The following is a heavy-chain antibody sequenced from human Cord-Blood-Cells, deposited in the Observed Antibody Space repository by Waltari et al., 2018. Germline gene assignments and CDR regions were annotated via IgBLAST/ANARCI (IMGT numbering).Heavy chain of an antibody. D-gene: IGHD6-13*01. V-gene: IGHV4-34*01. J-gene: IGHJ1*01. Sequence: QVQLQQWGAGLLKPSETLSLTCAVYGGSFSGYYWSWIRQPPGKGLEWIGEINHSGRTNYNPSLKSRVTISVDTSKNQFSLKLSSVTAADTAVYYCARGWGIGSSWYWGAEYFQHWGQGTLVTVSS. CDR1: GGSFSGYY. CDR3: ARGWGIGSSWYWGAEYFQH. CDR2: INHSGRT.